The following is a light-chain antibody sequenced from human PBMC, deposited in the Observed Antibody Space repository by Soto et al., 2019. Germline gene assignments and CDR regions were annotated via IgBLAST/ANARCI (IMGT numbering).Light chain of an antibody. CDR1: SSDVGSYNL. Sequence: QSALTQPASVSGSPGQSITISCTGTSSDVGSYNLVSWYQQHPGKAPKLMIYEVSKRPSGVSNRFSGSKSGNTASLTISWLQAEDEADYYCCSYAGSSTLNYVFGTGTKVTVL. CDR2: EVS. V-gene: IGLV2-23*02. CDR3: CSYAGSSTLNYV. J-gene: IGLJ1*01.